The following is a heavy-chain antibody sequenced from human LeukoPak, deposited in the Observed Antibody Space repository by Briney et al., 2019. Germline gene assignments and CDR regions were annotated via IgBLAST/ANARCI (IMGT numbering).Heavy chain of an antibody. D-gene: IGHD1-26*01. J-gene: IGHJ4*02. CDR1: GGSFSGYY. CDR3: ARHETGLLYYFDY. Sequence: SETLSLTCAVYGGSFSGYYWSWIRQPPGKGLEWIGEINHSGSTNYNPSLKSRVTISVDTSKNQFSLKLSSVTAADTAVYYCARHETGLLYYFDYWGQGTLVTVSS. V-gene: IGHV4-34*01. CDR2: INHSGST.